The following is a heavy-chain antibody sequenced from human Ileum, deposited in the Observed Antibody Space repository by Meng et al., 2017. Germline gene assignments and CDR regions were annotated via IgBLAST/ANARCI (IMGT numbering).Heavy chain of an antibody. CDR2: INTDGSGT. V-gene: IGHV3-74*01. Sequence: GESLKISCAASGFPFSSNWMNWVRQTPGKGLVWVSRINTDGSGTNYADSVKGRFTISRDNAKNTLYSEMTSLRGDDTAVYYCAKDLRWNALDIWGQGTMVTVSS. CDR1: GFPFSSNW. CDR3: AKDLRWNALDI. D-gene: IGHD4-23*01. J-gene: IGHJ3*02.